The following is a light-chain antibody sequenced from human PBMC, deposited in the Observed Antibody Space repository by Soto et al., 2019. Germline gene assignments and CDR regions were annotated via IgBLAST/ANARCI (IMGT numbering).Light chain of an antibody. CDR3: QSYDNSLGGSV. CDR2: GNS. J-gene: IGLJ3*02. Sequence: QSVLTQPPSVSGAPGQRVTISCTGSSSNIGAGHDVHWYQQLPGTAPKLLIYGNSNRPSGVPDRFSGSKSGTSASLAITGLQAEDEADYYCQSYDNSLGGSVFGGGTKLTVL. V-gene: IGLV1-40*01. CDR1: SSNIGAGHD.